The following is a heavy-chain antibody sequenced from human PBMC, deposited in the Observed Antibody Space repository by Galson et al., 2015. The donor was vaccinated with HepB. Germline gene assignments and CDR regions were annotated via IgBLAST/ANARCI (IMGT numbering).Heavy chain of an antibody. V-gene: IGHV1-69*04. D-gene: IGHD2-2*01. CDR1: GGTFSSYA. J-gene: IGHJ4*02. CDR2: IIPILGIA. CDR3: ARSGVPAAVDY. Sequence: SVKVSCKASGGTFSSYAISWVRQAPGQGLEWMGRIIPILGIANYAQKFQGRVTITADKSTSTAYMELSSLRSEDTAVYYCARSGVPAAVDYWGQGTLVTVSS.